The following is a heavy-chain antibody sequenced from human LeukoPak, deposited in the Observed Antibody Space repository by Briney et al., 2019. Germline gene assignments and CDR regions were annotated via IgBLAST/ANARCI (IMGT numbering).Heavy chain of an antibody. CDR2: ISAYNGNT. CDR1: GYTFTSYG. Sequence: ASVTVSCTASGYTFTSYGISWVRQAPGRGLEWMGWISAYNGNTNYAQKLQGRGTMTTDTSTSTAYMELRSLRSDDTAVYYCARYPSPQYTPSYDYWGQGTLVTVSS. J-gene: IGHJ4*02. CDR3: ARYPSPQYTPSYDY. V-gene: IGHV1-18*01. D-gene: IGHD6-6*01.